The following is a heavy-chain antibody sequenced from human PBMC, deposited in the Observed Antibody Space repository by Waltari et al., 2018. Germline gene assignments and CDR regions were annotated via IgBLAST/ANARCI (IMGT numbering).Heavy chain of an antibody. Sequence: DVQLVESGGGLVQPGGSLRLSCVGSGFTFNKYWMSWVRQAPGKRLEWVATINQDGSEKYYVDSVKGRFTFSRDNAKNSLSLQMNSLRAEDTAMYYCARTGNLDYWGQGSLVTVSS. CDR3: ARTGNLDY. V-gene: IGHV3-7*03. D-gene: IGHD1-1*01. CDR1: GFTFNKYW. CDR2: INQDGSEK. J-gene: IGHJ4*02.